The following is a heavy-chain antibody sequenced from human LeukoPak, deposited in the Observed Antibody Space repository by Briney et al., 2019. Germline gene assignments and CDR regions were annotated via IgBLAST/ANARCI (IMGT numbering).Heavy chain of an antibody. CDR2: IHTSGRT. D-gene: IGHD3-22*01. CDR1: GGSISSYY. J-gene: IGHJ4*02. Sequence: SETLSLTCTFSGGSISSYYWSWIRQPAGKGLEWIGRIHTSGRTNYNPPLKSRVTMSVDTSKNQFSLKLSSVTAAVTAVYYCARDRYYYDSSGYYLFDYWGQGTLVTVSS. V-gene: IGHV4-4*07. CDR3: ARDRYYYDSSGYYLFDY.